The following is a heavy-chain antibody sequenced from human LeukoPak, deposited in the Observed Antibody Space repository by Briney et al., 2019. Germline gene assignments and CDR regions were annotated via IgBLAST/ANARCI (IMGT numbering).Heavy chain of an antibody. CDR3: ARRGGGFSYYYDSSGYCLDY. CDR1: GGSISSYY. D-gene: IGHD3-22*01. J-gene: IGHJ4*02. CDR2: IYYSGST. V-gene: IGHV4-59*12. Sequence: PSETLSLTCTVAGGSISSYYWSWLRQPPGKALEWIAYIYYSGSTNYNPSLKSRVTISVDTSKNQFSLKLSAVTDEDTAVYYCARRGGGFSYYYDSSGYCLDYWGQGTLVTVSS.